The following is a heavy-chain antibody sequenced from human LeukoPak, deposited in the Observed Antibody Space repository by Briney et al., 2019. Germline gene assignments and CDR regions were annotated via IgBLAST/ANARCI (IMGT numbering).Heavy chain of an antibody. CDR1: GYTFTGYY. CDR2: INPNSGVT. J-gene: IGHJ3*02. V-gene: IGHV1-2*02. Sequence: ASVKVSCKASGYTFTGYYMHWVRQAPGQGLEWMGWINPNSGVTNYAQKFQGRVTMTRDTSISTAYMELSRLRSDDTAVYYCARSPLRWEADIWGQGTMVTVSS. D-gene: IGHD4-23*01. CDR3: ARSPLRWEADI.